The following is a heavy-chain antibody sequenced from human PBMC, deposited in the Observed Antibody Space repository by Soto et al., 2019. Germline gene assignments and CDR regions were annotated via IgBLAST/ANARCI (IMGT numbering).Heavy chain of an antibody. Sequence: EGSLRLSCAASGFTSITGYSMHWVRQAPGKGLEWVSSISSSSSYIYYADSVKGRFTISRDNAKNSLYLQMNSLRAEDTAAYYCARSDAGYRPFDYWGQGALVTVSS. J-gene: IGHJ4*02. CDR1: GFTSITGYS. D-gene: IGHD6-13*01. CDR3: ARSDAGYRPFDY. CDR2: ISSSSSYI. V-gene: IGHV3-21*01.